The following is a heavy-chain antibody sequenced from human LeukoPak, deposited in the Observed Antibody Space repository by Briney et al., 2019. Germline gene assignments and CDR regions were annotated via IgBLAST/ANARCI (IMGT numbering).Heavy chain of an antibody. Sequence: EASVTVSCKASGYTFTSYYMHWVRQAPGQGLEWMGIINPSGGSTSYAQKFQGRVTVTTDTSTSTAYMELGSLRSDDTAIYYCARSNPYIFGGGTGYWGQGTLVTVSS. V-gene: IGHV1-46*01. J-gene: IGHJ4*02. D-gene: IGHD3-3*02. CDR3: ARSNPYIFGGGTGY. CDR2: INPSGGST. CDR1: GYTFTSYY.